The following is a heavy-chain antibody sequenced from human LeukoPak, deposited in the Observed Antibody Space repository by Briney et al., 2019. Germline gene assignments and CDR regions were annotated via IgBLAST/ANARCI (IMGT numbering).Heavy chain of an antibody. CDR2: MNPNSGNT. CDR1: GYTFTSYD. Sequence: GASVKVSCKASGYTFTSYDINWVRQATGQGLEWMGWMNPNSGNTGYAQKFQGRVTMTRNTSISTAYMGLSSLRSEDTAVYYCASTRRGSSSDYYYYMDVWGKGTTVTVSS. D-gene: IGHD6-6*01. J-gene: IGHJ6*03. CDR3: ASTRRGSSSDYYYYMDV. V-gene: IGHV1-8*01.